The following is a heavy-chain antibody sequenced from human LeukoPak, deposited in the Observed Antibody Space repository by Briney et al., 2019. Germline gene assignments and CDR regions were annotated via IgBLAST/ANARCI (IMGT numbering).Heavy chain of an antibody. J-gene: IGHJ4*02. CDR3: ARGYHWGGYYFDY. CDR1: GGTFSGYY. Sequence: SETLSLTCAVYGGTFSGYYWSWIRQSPGKGLEWIGEINDSGSTNYNPSLKSRVTISVDTSKNQFSLKLSSVTAADTAVYYCARGYHWGGYYFDYWGQGTLVTVSS. CDR2: INDSGST. V-gene: IGHV4-34*01. D-gene: IGHD2-2*01.